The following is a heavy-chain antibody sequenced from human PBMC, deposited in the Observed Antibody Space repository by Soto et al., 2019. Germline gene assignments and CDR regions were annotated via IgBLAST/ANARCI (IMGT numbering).Heavy chain of an antibody. J-gene: IGHJ4*02. CDR3: ARGFSSSITACFDY. D-gene: IGHD6-6*01. Sequence: PGGSLRLSXAASGFTFSNYAMHWVRQAPGKGLEWVAVISYNGINKFFPDSVKGRFTISRDNSKNTLYLQVNSLRTDDTAVYYCARGFSSSITACFDYWGQGTLVTV. V-gene: IGHV3-30-3*01. CDR2: ISYNGINK. CDR1: GFTFSNYA.